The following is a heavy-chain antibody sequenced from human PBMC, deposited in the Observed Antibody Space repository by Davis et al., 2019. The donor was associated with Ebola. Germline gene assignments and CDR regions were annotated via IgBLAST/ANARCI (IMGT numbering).Heavy chain of an antibody. CDR1: GFTFSNAW. CDR2: INSKTDGGTT. D-gene: IGHD3-22*01. Sequence: GGSLRPSGAAFGFTFSNAWTNWVRQAPGKGLEWVGRINSKTDGGTTDYVAPVKGRFTISRDDSKNTAYLQMNSLKTEDTAVYYCTGNYDSSGYSPPYYYYGMDVRGQGTTVTVSS. CDR3: TGNYDSSGYSPPYYYYGMDV. V-gene: IGHV3-15*07. J-gene: IGHJ6*02.